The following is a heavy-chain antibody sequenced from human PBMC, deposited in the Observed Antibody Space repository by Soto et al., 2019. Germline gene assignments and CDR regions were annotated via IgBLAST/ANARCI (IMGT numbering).Heavy chain of an antibody. V-gene: IGHV3-7*03. D-gene: IGHD1-26*01. CDR2: IKQDGREE. Sequence: EGSLRLSCPPSGFTFSSYWMSWVRQAPGKGLEWVANIKQDGREEYYVDCVKGRFTMSRDNDKPFLYRQMNSLSGEDAAVYYCARLSGDHTAFFSCGMDAWGQGTTVTVS. CDR3: ARLSGDHTAFFSCGMDA. CDR1: GFTFSSYW. J-gene: IGHJ6*01.